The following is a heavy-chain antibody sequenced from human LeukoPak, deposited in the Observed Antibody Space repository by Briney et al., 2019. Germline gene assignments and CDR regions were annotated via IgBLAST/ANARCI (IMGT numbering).Heavy chain of an antibody. D-gene: IGHD4-17*01. V-gene: IGHV3-30*18. CDR2: ISYDGGNN. CDR1: GFTFSNYA. Sequence: GGSLRLSCAASGFTFSNYAMHWVRQAPGKGLEWVAIISYDGGNNYYADSVKGRLTISRDNSKNTLFLQMNSLRAEDTAVYYCAKTDYGDRSLDYWGQGTLVTVSS. CDR3: AKTDYGDRSLDY. J-gene: IGHJ4*02.